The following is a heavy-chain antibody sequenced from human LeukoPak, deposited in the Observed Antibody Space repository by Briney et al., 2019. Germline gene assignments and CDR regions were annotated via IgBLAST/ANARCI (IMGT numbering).Heavy chain of an antibody. CDR3: ARDGYTYGDNWLDP. CDR2: INPNSDGT. Sequence: ASVKVSCKASGYTFTGYYMHWVRQAPGQGLEWMGWINPNSDGTNYAQKFQGRVTMTRDTSISTAYMELSRLTSDDTAVYYCARDGYTYGDNWLDPWGQGTLVTVSS. V-gene: IGHV1-2*02. J-gene: IGHJ5*02. CDR1: GYTFTGYY. D-gene: IGHD5-18*01.